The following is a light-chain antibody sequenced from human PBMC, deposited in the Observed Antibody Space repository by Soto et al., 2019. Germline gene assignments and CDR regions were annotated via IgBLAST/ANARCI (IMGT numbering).Light chain of an antibody. V-gene: IGKV1-39*01. Sequence: IQMTQSPSSLSASVGDRVTITCRASQSIRSYLNWYQQKPGKATKLLIYAASSLQSGVPSRFSGSGSGTEFTLTISSLQPDDFATYYCQQYHSYSTTFGQGTRLEIK. J-gene: IGKJ5*01. CDR2: AAS. CDR1: QSIRSY. CDR3: QQYHSYSTT.